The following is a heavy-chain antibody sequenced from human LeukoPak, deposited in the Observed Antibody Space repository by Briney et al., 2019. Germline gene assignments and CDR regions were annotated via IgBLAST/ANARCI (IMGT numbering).Heavy chain of an antibody. CDR2: IYYSGST. CDR3: ARASAYYDFWKGYYYYMDV. V-gene: IGHV4-31*03. D-gene: IGHD3-3*01. CDR1: GGSISSGGYY. Sequence: SETLSLTFTVSGGSISSGGYYWSWIRQHPGKGLEWIGYIYYSGSTYYNPSLKSRVTISVGTSKNQFSLKLSSVTAADTAVYYCARASAYYDFWKGYYYYMDVWGTGTTVTVSS. J-gene: IGHJ6*03.